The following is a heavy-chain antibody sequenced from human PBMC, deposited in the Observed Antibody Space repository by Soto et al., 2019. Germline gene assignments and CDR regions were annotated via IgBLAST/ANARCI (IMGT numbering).Heavy chain of an antibody. CDR3: AKDKEEMATTDYYYYYMDV. D-gene: IGHD5-12*01. CDR2: ISSSSSYI. Sequence: GGSLRLSCAASGFTFSSYSMNWVRQAPGKGLEWVSSISSSSSYIYYADSVKGRFTISRDNAKNSLYLQMNSLRAEDTAVYYCAKDKEEMATTDYYYYYMDVWGKGTTVTVSS. CDR1: GFTFSSYS. J-gene: IGHJ6*03. V-gene: IGHV3-21*01.